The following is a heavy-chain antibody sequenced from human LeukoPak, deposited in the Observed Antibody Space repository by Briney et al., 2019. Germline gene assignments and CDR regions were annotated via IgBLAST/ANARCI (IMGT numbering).Heavy chain of an antibody. CDR3: ARGYHLGVATGAMGMDV. Sequence: SETLSLTCTVSGGSISSSSYYWGWIRQPPGRGLEWIGSIYYSGSTYYNPSLKSRATISVDTSKNQFSLKLSSVTAADTAVYYCARGYHLGVATGAMGMDVWGQGTTVTVSS. CDR1: GGSISSSSYY. CDR2: IYYSGST. V-gene: IGHV4-39*07. D-gene: IGHD5-12*01. J-gene: IGHJ6*02.